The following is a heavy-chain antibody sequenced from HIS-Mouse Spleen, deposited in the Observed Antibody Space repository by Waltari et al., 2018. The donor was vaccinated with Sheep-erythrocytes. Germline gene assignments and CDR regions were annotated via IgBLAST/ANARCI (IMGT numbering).Heavy chain of an antibody. CDR1: GFSFDDFA. CDR2: IRWNSGSI. Sequence: ELQLVDSGVGLVQPGRSLRLSCAASGFSFDDFAMHLVRQAPGKGREWGSGIRWNSGSIGYADSVKGRFTISRDNAKNSLYLQMNSLRAEDTALYYCAKDISRNIVVVPAAVGDYWGQGTLVTGSS. V-gene: IGHV3-9*01. J-gene: IGHJ4*02. D-gene: IGHD2-2*01. CDR3: AKDISRNIVVVPAAVGDY.